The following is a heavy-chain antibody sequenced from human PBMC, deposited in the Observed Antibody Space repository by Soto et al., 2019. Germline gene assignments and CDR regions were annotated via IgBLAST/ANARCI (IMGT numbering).Heavy chain of an antibody. D-gene: IGHD4-17*01. V-gene: IGHV3-33*01. CDR3: ARPGTVTTLYYFDY. Sequence: SLRLSCAASGFTFSSYGMHWVRQAPGKGLEWVAVIWYDGSNKYYADSVKGRFTISRDNSKSTLYLQMNSLRAEDTAVYYWARPGTVTTLYYFDYWGQGTLVTVPQ. CDR1: GFTFSSYG. J-gene: IGHJ4*02. CDR2: IWYDGSNK.